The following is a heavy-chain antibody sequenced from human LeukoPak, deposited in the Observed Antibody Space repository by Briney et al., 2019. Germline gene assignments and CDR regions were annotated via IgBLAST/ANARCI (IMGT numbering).Heavy chain of an antibody. D-gene: IGHD3-22*01. CDR1: GGSISSSNW. Sequence: PSGTLSLTCAVSGGSISSSNWWSWVRQPPGKGLEWIGEIYHSGSTNYNPSLKSRVTISVDKSKNQFSLKLSSVTAADTAVYYCASIYDSSANWFDPWGQGTLVTVSS. J-gene: IGHJ5*02. V-gene: IGHV4-4*02. CDR3: ASIYDSSANWFDP. CDR2: IYHSGST.